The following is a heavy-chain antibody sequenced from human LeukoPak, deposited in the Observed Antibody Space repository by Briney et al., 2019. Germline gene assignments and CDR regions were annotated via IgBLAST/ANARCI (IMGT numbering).Heavy chain of an antibody. CDR1: GFTFSSYS. CDR2: ISSSSSTI. J-gene: IGHJ4*02. D-gene: IGHD3-3*01. CDR3: ARLNRYDFWSLYYFDY. V-gene: IGHV3-48*04. Sequence: PGGSLRLSCAASGFTFSSYSMNWVRQAPGKGLEWVSYISSSSSTIYYADSVKGRFTISRDNAKNSLYLQMNSLRAEDTAMYYCARLNRYDFWSLYYFDYWGQGTLVTVSS.